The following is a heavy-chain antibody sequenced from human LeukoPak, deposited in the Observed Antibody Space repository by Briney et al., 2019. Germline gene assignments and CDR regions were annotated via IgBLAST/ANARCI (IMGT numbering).Heavy chain of an antibody. V-gene: IGHV3-30*18. CDR1: GFTFSSYG. J-gene: IGHJ6*02. D-gene: IGHD3-3*01. Sequence: GGSLRLSCAASGFTFSSYGMHWVRQAPGKGLEWVAVISYDGSNKYYADSVKGRFTISRDNSKNTLYLQMNSLRAEDTAVYYCAKGRALGLRSYYDFWSGYYTIIYYGMDVWGQGTTVTVSS. CDR3: AKGRALGLRSYYDFWSGYYTIIYYGMDV. CDR2: ISYDGSNK.